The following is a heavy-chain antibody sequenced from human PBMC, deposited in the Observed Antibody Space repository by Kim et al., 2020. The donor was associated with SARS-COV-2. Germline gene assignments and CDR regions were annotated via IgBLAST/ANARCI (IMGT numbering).Heavy chain of an antibody. V-gene: IGHV3-23*01. J-gene: IGHJ6*02. Sequence: YYAASVKGRFTISRDNSKNTLYLQMNGLRAEDTAVYYCAKGAAYSNYGMDVWGQGTPVTVSS. CDR3: AKGAAYSNYGMDV. D-gene: IGHD4-4*01.